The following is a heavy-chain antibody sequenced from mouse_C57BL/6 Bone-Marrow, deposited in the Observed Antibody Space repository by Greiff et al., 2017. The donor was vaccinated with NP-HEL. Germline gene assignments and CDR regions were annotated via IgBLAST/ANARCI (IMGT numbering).Heavy chain of an antibody. CDR2: IYPSDSET. CDR1: GYTFTSYW. J-gene: IGHJ2*01. V-gene: IGHV1-61*01. CDR3: ARVPFYYYGSRDY. D-gene: IGHD1-1*01. Sequence: QVQLQQPGAELVRPGSSVKLSCKASGYTFTSYWMDWVKQRPGQGLEWIGNIYPSDSETHYNQKFKDKATLTVDKSSSTAYMQLSSLTSEDSAVYYCARVPFYYYGSRDYWGQGTTLTVSS.